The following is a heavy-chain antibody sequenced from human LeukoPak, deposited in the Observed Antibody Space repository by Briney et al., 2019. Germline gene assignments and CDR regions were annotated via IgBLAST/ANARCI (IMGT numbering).Heavy chain of an antibody. J-gene: IGHJ5*02. Sequence: SETLSLTCAVYGGSFSGYYWSWLRQPPGKGLEWIGEINHSGSTNYNPSLKSRVTISVDTSKNQFSLKLSSVTAADTAVYYCARGGPRFLGRRCWFDPWGQGTLVTVSS. V-gene: IGHV4-34*01. CDR3: ARGGPRFLGRRCWFDP. CDR2: INHSGST. CDR1: GGSFSGYY. D-gene: IGHD3-3*01.